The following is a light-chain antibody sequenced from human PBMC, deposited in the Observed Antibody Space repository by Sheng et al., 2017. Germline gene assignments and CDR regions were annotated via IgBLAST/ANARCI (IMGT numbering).Light chain of an antibody. CDR1: QTIGTY. CDR2: GAS. Sequence: IQLTQSPSSLSASEGDRVTINCRASQTIGTYLNWYQHKPGRAPKLLIYGASTLQSGVPSRFSGSGSGTEFTLTISSLQPEDFATYYCQQSYSSLLTFGPGTKVDVK. V-gene: IGKV1-39*01. J-gene: IGKJ3*01. CDR3: QQSYSSLLT.